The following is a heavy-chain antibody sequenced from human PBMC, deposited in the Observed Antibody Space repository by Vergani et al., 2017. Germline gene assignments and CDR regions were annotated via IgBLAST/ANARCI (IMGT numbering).Heavy chain of an antibody. D-gene: IGHD6-19*01. Sequence: QVQLVQSGAEVKKPGASVKVSCKASGYTFTSYDINWVRQATGQGLEWMGWMNPNSGNTGYAQKFQGRVTMTRNTSISTAYMELSSLRSEDTAVYYCARGPYSSGWYFPQNYYYYYGMDVWGEGTTVTVSS. CDR3: ARGPYSSGWYFPQNYYYYYGMDV. J-gene: IGHJ6*04. CDR1: GYTFTSYD. CDR2: MNPNSGNT. V-gene: IGHV1-8*01.